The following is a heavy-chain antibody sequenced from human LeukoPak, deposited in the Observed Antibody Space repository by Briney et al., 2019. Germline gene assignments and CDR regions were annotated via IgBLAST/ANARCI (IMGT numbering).Heavy chain of an antibody. V-gene: IGHV3-30*18. Sequence: GGSLRLSCAASRFTFSNYVMHWVRQAPGKGLEWVAVISYDGSDKYYADSVKGRFTISRDNSKNTLYLQVNSLRAEDTAVYYCAKDPRRYSRTGGYFDYWGQGTLVTVSS. CDR2: ISYDGSDK. J-gene: IGHJ4*02. CDR3: AKDPRRYSRTGGYFDY. CDR1: RFTFSNYV. D-gene: IGHD6-13*01.